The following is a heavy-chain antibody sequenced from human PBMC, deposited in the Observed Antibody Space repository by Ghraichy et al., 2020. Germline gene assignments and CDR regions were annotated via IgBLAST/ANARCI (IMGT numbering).Heavy chain of an antibody. D-gene: IGHD6-19*01. CDR2: INPNSGGT. Sequence: ASVKVSCKASGYTFTGYYMHWVRQAPGQGLEWMGWINPNSGGTNYAQKFQGRVTMTRDTSISTAYMELSRLRSDDTAVYYCARDPSSGRVGDWFDPWGQGTLVTVSS. J-gene: IGHJ5*02. CDR3: ARDPSSGRVGDWFDP. CDR1: GYTFTGYY. V-gene: IGHV1-2*02.